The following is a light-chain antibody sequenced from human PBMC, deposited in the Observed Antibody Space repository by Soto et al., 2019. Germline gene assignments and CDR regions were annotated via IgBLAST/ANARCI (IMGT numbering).Light chain of an antibody. CDR2: DAS. CDR1: QSVSSH. CDR3: QQRINWPPYT. J-gene: IGKJ2*01. V-gene: IGKV3-11*01. Sequence: EIVLTQSPATLSLSPGERATLSCRASQSVSSHLAWYQQKPGQAPRLLIYDASNRATGIPARFSGSGSGTDFTLTISSLEPEDFAVYYCQQRINWPPYTFGQGTKPDIK.